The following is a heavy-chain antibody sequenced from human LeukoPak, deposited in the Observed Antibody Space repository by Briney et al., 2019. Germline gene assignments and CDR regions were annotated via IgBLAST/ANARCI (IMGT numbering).Heavy chain of an antibody. CDR1: GFNFNTYG. J-gene: IGHJ4*02. D-gene: IGHD3-10*01. Sequence: GGSLRLSCAASGFNFNTYGMYWVRQAPGKGLEWVAFIRYDETNEYYADSVKGRFTISRDNAKNSLYLQMNSLRAEDTAVYYCARGEIGYGSGTDYWGQGTLVTVSS. CDR2: IRYDETNE. CDR3: ARGEIGYGSGTDY. V-gene: IGHV3-30*02.